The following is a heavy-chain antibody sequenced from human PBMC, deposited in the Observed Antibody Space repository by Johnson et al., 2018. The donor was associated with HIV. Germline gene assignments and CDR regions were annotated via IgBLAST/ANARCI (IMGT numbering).Heavy chain of an antibody. D-gene: IGHD2/OR15-2a*01. V-gene: IGHV3-7*01. CDR3: ANNRKGAFDV. Sequence: MQLVESGGGLVQPGGSLRLSCAASGFTIRIYWMSWVRQAPGKGLEWVANINQDGFEKYFVDSVKGRFTISRDNAKNSLYLQMNSLRAEDTAVYYCANNRKGAFDVWGQGTMVTVSS. CDR2: INQDGFEK. J-gene: IGHJ3*01. CDR1: GFTIRIYW.